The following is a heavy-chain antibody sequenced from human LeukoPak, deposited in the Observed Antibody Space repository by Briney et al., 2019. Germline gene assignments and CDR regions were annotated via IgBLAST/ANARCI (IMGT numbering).Heavy chain of an antibody. CDR3: ARGVHCSSTSCPGGTDY. V-gene: IGHV1-2*02. Sequence: ASVKVSCKASGYAFTGYYMHWVRQAPGQGLEWMGWINPNSGGTNYAQKFQGRVTMTRDTSISTAYMELSSLRSEDTAVYYCARGVHCSSTSCPGGTDYWGQGTLVTVSS. D-gene: IGHD2-2*01. CDR1: GYAFTGYY. CDR2: INPNSGGT. J-gene: IGHJ4*02.